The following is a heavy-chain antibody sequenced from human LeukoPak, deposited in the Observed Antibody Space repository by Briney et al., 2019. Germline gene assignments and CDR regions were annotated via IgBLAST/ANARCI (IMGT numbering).Heavy chain of an antibody. CDR1: GYTFTSYY. V-gene: IGHV1-46*01. J-gene: IGHJ4*02. CDR2: INPSGGST. Sequence: ASVKVSCTASGYTFTSYYMHWVRQAPGQGLEWMGIINPSGGSTSYAQKFQGRVTMTRDTSTSTVYMELSSLRSEDTAVYYCARDGPGGVTATYTDYWGQGTLVTVSS. CDR3: ARDGPGGVTATYTDY. D-gene: IGHD2-21*02.